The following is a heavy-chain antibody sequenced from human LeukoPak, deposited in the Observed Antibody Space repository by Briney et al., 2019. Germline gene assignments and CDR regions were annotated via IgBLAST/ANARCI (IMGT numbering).Heavy chain of an antibody. CDR2: INSDGSST. Sequence: GGSLRLSCAASGFTFSSYWMHWVRQAPGKGLVWVSRINSDGSSTSYADSVKGRFTISRDNAKNTLYLQMNSLRAEDTAVYYCARVPYYYDAPYYFDYWGQGTLVTVSS. V-gene: IGHV3-74*01. CDR3: ARVPYYYDAPYYFDY. D-gene: IGHD3-22*01. CDR1: GFTFSSYW. J-gene: IGHJ4*02.